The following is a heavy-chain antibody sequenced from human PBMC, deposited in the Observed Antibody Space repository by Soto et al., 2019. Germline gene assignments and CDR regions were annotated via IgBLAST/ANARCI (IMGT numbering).Heavy chain of an antibody. CDR2: IFSSGST. V-gene: IGHV4-59*02. D-gene: IGHD2-8*01. CDR3: ARDPGYCTNGVCHNPYYYYGMDV. CDR1: GGSVNAYY. J-gene: IGHJ6*02. Sequence: SETLSLTCTVSGGSVNAYYWSWIRQPPGKGLEWIGYIFSSGSTNYNPSLKSRVTLSVNTSRNQFSLKLNSVTAEDTAVYYCARDPGYCTNGVCHNPYYYYGMDVWGQGTTVTVSS.